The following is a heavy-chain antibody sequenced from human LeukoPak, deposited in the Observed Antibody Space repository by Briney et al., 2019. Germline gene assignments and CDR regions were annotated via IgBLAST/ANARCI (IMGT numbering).Heavy chain of an antibody. CDR2: ISAYNGNT. CDR3: AREYGDYASYYYYYYMDV. Sequence: AAVKVSCKASGYTFTSYGISWVRQAPGQGLEWMGWISAYNGNTNYAQKLQGRVTMTTDTSTSTAYMELRSLRSDDTAVYYCAREYGDYASYYYYYYMDVWGKGTTVTVSS. D-gene: IGHD4-17*01. CDR1: GYTFTSYG. V-gene: IGHV1-18*01. J-gene: IGHJ6*03.